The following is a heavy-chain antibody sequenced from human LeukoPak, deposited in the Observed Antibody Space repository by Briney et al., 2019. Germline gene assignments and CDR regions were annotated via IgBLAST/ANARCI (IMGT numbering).Heavy chain of an antibody. V-gene: IGHV1-2*06. CDR2: IKHTIVRT. CDR3: ARGYCSGGTCYLVENWLDP. J-gene: IGHJ5*02. CDR1: GYTLTAYY. Sequence: GASVKVSCKASGYTLTAYYIYWVGQGPGQGLEWMGRIKHTIVRTAYPQYFQCRVTMTSDTSIRTAYMELSRLRSDDTAVYYCARGYCSGGTCYLVENWLDPWGQGTLVTVSS. D-gene: IGHD2-15*01.